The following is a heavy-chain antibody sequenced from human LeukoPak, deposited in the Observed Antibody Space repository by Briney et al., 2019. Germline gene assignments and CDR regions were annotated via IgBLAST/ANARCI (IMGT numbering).Heavy chain of an antibody. CDR3: ARHSGNCSGGSCYPGVYGMDV. CDR1: GSISSYY. D-gene: IGHD2-15*01. CDR2: IYTSGST. Sequence: SETLSLTCTVSGSISSYYWSWIRQPPGKGLEWIGYIYTSGSTNYNPSLKSRVTISVDTSKNQFSLKLSSVTAADTAVYYCARHSGNCSGGSCYPGVYGMDVWGQGTTVTVSS. V-gene: IGHV4-4*08. J-gene: IGHJ6*02.